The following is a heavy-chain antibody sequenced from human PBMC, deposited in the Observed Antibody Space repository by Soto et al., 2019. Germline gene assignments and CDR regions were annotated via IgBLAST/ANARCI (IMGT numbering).Heavy chain of an antibody. D-gene: IGHD3-22*01. J-gene: IGHJ5*02. CDR3: ARATAYYYDSSGYPGYWFDP. CDR1: GGSISSGEYY. CDR2: IYYSGST. V-gene: IGHV4-30-4*01. Sequence: PSETLYLTXTVSGGSISSGEYYWSWIRQPPGKGLEWIGYIYYSGSTYYNPSLKSRVTISVDTSKNQFSLKLSSVTAADTAVYYCARATAYYYDSSGYPGYWFDPWGQGTLVTVSS.